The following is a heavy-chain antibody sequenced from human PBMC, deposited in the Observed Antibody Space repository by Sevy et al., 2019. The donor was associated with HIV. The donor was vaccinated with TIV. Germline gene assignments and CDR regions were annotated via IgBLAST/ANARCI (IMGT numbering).Heavy chain of an antibody. J-gene: IGHJ4*02. CDR2: ISYDGSKK. Sequence: GGSLRLSCAASGFTFSSYALLWVRQAPGKGLEWVSLISYDGSKKYYSDSVNGRFAISRDESKTTLFLQMNSLGSEDTAIYYCARVGVSYCTDDCYHRFDYWGRGTLVTVSS. CDR3: ARVGVSYCTDDCYHRFDY. D-gene: IGHD2-21*02. CDR1: GFTFSSYA. V-gene: IGHV3-30*09.